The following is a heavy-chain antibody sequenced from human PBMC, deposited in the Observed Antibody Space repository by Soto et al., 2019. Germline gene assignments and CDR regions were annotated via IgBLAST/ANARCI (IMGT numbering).Heavy chain of an antibody. V-gene: IGHV1-2*02. CDR2: IDPKSGGT. CDR1: GPTFIAYY. CDR3: ARVSLDVPE. Sequence: QLVQSGAEVKKPGASVRVSCKTSGPTFIAYYIHWVRQAPGQGLEWMGWIDPKSGGTTYEQKFLVRVTMARDTSINTAYMDLNRLTSDDTSVYYCARVSLDVPEWGQGTLITVSS. D-gene: IGHD3-3*01. J-gene: IGHJ4*02.